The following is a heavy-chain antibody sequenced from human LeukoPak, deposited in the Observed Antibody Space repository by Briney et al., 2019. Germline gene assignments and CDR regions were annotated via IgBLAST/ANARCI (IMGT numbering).Heavy chain of an antibody. CDR2: LSSDGGNR. Sequence: GGSLRLSCAASGFIFSSYSIHWVRQAPGKGLEWVAVLSSDGGNRFYADSVKGRFSISRDNSKNTLYLQMTSLRTEDTAVYYCARDRTYSGNDATCFDGWGQGTLVTVSS. CDR3: ARDRTYSGNDATCFDG. V-gene: IGHV3-30-3*01. CDR1: GFIFSSYS. D-gene: IGHD5-12*01. J-gene: IGHJ4*02.